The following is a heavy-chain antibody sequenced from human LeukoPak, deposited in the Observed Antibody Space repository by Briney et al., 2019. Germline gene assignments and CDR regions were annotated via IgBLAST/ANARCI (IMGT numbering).Heavy chain of an antibody. V-gene: IGHV1-2*02. J-gene: IGHJ4*02. CDR3: ARGGRVYGGNPKYYFDY. CDR1: GYTFTGYY. Sequence: ASVKVSCKASGYTFTGYYMHWVRQAPGQGLEWMGWINPNSGGTNYVQKFQGRVTMTRDTSISTAYMELSRLGSDDTAVYYCARGGRVYGGNPKYYFDYWGQGTLVTVSS. CDR2: INPNSGGT. D-gene: IGHD4-23*01.